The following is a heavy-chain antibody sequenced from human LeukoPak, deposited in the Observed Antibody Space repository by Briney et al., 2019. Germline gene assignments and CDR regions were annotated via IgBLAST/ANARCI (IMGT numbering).Heavy chain of an antibody. CDR3: ARDRMRYYGMDV. CDR2: IYSGGST. CDR1: GFTVSSNY. J-gene: IGHJ6*02. V-gene: IGHV3-53*01. Sequence: GGSLRRSCAASGFTVSSNYMSWVRQAPGKGLEWVSVIYSGGSTYYADSVKGRFTISRDNSKNTLYLQMNSLRAEDTAVYYCARDRMRYYGMDVWGQGTTVTVSS.